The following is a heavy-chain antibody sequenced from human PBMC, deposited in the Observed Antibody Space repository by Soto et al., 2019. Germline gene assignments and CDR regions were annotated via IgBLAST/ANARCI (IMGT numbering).Heavy chain of an antibody. CDR3: ARQRTYDYVSGRYSPYNFDN. J-gene: IGHJ4*02. V-gene: IGHV4-59*08. Sequence: SETLSLTCKVSGDSIRSFFWSWIRQPPGKGLEWIGFIHYSGGTNYNPSFKSRVTISIDTSKNQFSLKLSSVTAADTAVYYCARQRTYDYVSGRYSPYNFDNWGQGTLVTVS. CDR1: GDSIRSFF. CDR2: IHYSGGT. D-gene: IGHD3-10*01.